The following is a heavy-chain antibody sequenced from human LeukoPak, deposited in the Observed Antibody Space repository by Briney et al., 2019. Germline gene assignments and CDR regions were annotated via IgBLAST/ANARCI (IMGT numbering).Heavy chain of an antibody. D-gene: IGHD4-17*01. CDR1: GFTFSSYS. Sequence: PGGSLRLSCAASGFTFSSYSMNWVRQAPGKGLEWVSSISSGSSYIYYADSVKGRFTISRDNAKNLLYLQMNSLRAEDTAVYYCAITTTVTSVDYWGQGTLVTVSS. CDR3: AITTTVTSVDY. J-gene: IGHJ4*02. CDR2: ISSGSSYI. V-gene: IGHV3-21*01.